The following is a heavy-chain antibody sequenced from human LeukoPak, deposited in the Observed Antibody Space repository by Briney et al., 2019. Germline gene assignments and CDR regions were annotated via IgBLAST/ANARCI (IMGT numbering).Heavy chain of an antibody. CDR2: ISAYNGYT. J-gene: IGHJ4*02. Sequence: ASVKVSCKASGYTFTNYGVSWVRQAPGQGLEWMGWISAYNGYTNYAQKFQFRVTMTTDTSTSTAYMELRSLTSDDTAVYYCAREEEGWLLLLWGQGTLVTVSS. CDR3: AREEEGWLLLL. CDR1: GYTFTNYG. V-gene: IGHV1-18*01. D-gene: IGHD3-22*01.